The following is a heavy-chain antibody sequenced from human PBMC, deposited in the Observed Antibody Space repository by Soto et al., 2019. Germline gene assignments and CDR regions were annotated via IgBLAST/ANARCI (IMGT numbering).Heavy chain of an antibody. CDR3: APSFRYFDN. CDR2: ISGTASRT. V-gene: IGHV3-23*01. J-gene: IGHJ4*02. D-gene: IGHD3-9*01. CDR1: GFTPTTTP. Sequence: EVQLLESGGGLVLPGGSLRLSCAGSGFTPTTTPLSWVRQPPGKGLEWVTTISGTASRTYYVDSVKGRFFISRDNSKNTVTLQMNNLTRDDSGVYYCAPSFRYFDNWGQGTRVTLSS.